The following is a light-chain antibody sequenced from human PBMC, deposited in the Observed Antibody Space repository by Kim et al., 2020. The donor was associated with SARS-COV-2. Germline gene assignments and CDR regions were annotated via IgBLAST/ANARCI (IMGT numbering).Light chain of an antibody. CDR3: QTWGAGIRV. V-gene: IGLV4-69*01. CDR2: VNSDGSH. J-gene: IGLJ3*02. Sequence: QPVLTQSPSASASLGASVKLTCTLSSGHSNYAIAWHQQQPEKGPRYLMKVNSDGSHIKGDGIPDRFSGSSSGAERYLTISSLQSDDEADYYCQTWGAGIRVFGGGTQLTVL. CDR1: SGHSNYA.